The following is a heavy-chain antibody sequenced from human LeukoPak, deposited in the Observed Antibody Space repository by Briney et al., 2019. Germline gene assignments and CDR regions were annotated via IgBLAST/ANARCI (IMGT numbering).Heavy chain of an antibody. D-gene: IGHD3-22*01. CDR2: INPNTGGT. CDR1: RYTFTGYY. CDR3: ARAIRDSSGYYYYYYYMDV. J-gene: IGHJ6*03. Sequence: ASVTVSCTASRYTFTGYYMHWVRQAPGQGLEGMGWINPNTGGTDYAQKFQGRVTMTRDMSTSTVYMELSSLRSEDTAVYYCARAIRDSSGYYYYYYYMDVWGKGTTVTVSS. V-gene: IGHV1-2*02.